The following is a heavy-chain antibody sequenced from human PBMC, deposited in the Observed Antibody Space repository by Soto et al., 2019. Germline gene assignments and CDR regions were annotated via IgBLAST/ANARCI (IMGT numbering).Heavy chain of an antibody. CDR2: IYYSGST. V-gene: IGHV4-59*08. CDR3: ARRYGVAFDI. J-gene: IGHJ3*02. Sequence: TSETLSLTCTVSGGSISSYYLSWIRQPPGKGLEWIGYIYYSGSTNYNPSLKSRVTISVDTSKNQFSLKLSSVTAADTAVYYCARRYGVAFDIWGQGTMVTVSS. D-gene: IGHD3-10*01. CDR1: GGSISSYY.